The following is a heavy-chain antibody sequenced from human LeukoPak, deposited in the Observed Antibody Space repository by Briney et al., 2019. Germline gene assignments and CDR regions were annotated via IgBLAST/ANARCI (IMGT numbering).Heavy chain of an antibody. J-gene: IGHJ4*02. V-gene: IGHV3-33*06. Sequence: PGGSLRLSCAASGFTFSSYGMHWVRQAPGKGLEWVAVIWYDGSNKYYADSVMGRFTISRDNSKNTLYLQMNSLRAEDTAVYYCAKDSSSWYAFDYWGQGTLVTVSS. D-gene: IGHD6-13*01. CDR1: GFTFSSYG. CDR2: IWYDGSNK. CDR3: AKDSSSWYAFDY.